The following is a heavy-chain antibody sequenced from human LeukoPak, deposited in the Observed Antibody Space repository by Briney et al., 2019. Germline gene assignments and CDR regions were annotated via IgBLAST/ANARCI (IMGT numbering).Heavy chain of an antibody. CDR3: ARNRYGYNFGY. V-gene: IGHV1-2*02. D-gene: IGHD5-24*01. CDR2: INPNSGGT. CDR1: GYTFTDYY. J-gene: IGHJ4*02. Sequence: GASVKVSCKASGYTFTDYYFHWVRQAPGQGLEWMAWINPNSGGTNYAQNFQGRVTMTRDTSISTAYMELSSLTSDDTAVYYCARNRYGYNFGYWAQGTLVTVSS.